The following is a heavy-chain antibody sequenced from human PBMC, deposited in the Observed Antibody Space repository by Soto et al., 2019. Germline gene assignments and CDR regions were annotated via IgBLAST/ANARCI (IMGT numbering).Heavy chain of an antibody. Sequence: ASVKVSCKASGYIFTGYYMHWVRQAPGQGLEWMGWINPNSGDTNYTQKFQGWVTMTRDTSISTAYMELSRLRSDDTAVYYCATSRISIAVAGETEYYFDYWGQGTPVT. CDR3: ATSRISIAVAGETEYYFDY. J-gene: IGHJ4*02. CDR1: GYIFTGYY. V-gene: IGHV1-2*04. CDR2: INPNSGDT. D-gene: IGHD6-19*01.